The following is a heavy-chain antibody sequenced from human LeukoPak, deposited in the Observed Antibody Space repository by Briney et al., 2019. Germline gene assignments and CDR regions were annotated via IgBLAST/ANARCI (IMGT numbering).Heavy chain of an antibody. CDR3: ARDDGFKYYYGSSYYYYGMDV. D-gene: IGHD3-10*01. J-gene: IGHJ6*02. V-gene: IGHV1-69*13. CDR2: IIPIFGTA. Sequence: ASVKVSCKASGGTFSSYAISWVRQAPGQGLEWMGGIIPIFGTANYAQKFQGRVTITADESTSTAYMELSSLRSEDTAVYYCARDDGFKYYYGSSYYYYGMDVWGQGTTVTVSS. CDR1: GGTFSSYA.